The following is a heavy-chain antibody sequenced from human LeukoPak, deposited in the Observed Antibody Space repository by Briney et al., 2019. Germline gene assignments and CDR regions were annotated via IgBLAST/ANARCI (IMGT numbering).Heavy chain of an antibody. CDR3: ARGTRSLGVTTVARGFDF. Sequence: SETLSLTCTVSGGSISSYYWSWIRQPPGKGLEWIGYIYYSGSTNYNPSLNSRVTMSVDTSKNQLSLKLSSVTAADTAVYYCARGTRSLGVTTVARGFDFWGQGTLVTVSS. CDR2: IYYSGST. D-gene: IGHD4-23*01. V-gene: IGHV4-59*01. CDR1: GGSISSYY. J-gene: IGHJ4*02.